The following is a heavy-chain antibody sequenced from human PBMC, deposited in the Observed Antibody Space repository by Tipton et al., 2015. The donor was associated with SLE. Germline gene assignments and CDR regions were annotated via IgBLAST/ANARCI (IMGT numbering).Heavy chain of an antibody. Sequence: QSGAEVKKPGASVKVSCKASGYSFSSYGISWVRQAPGQGLEWMGWITTDSGKTNYAQKLQGRVTMTWDSSITTAYMGLDSLTSDDTAIYYCTKTTTAPLYSYFAPWGQGTLVTVS. D-gene: IGHD5-24*01. V-gene: IGHV1-18*01. CDR3: TKTTTAPLYSYFAP. CDR2: ITTDSGKT. J-gene: IGHJ5*02. CDR1: GYSFSSYG.